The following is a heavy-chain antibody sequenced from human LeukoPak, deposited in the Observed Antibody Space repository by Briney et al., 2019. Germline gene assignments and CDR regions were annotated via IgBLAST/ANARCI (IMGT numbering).Heavy chain of an antibody. CDR1: GFTFSRSG. Sequence: GRSLRLSCAASGFTFSRSGMHWVRQAPGKGPEWVAVIWYDGSKQYYTESVKGRFTISRDNSKNTPDLQMSSLRVEDTAVYYCARDTTEGVLSLDVWGQGTTVTVSS. D-gene: IGHD2-8*01. CDR3: ARDTTEGVLSLDV. V-gene: IGHV3-33*01. CDR2: IWYDGSKQ. J-gene: IGHJ6*02.